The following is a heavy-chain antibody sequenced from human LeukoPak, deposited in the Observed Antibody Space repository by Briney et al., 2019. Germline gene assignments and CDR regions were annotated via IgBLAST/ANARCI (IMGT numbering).Heavy chain of an antibody. Sequence: GRSLRLSCAASGFTFSSYAMHWVRQAPGKGLEWVAVISYDGSNKYYADSVKGRFTISRDNSKNTLYLQMNSLRAEDTAVYYCARETSVYFDYWGQGTLVTVSS. CDR1: GFTFSSYA. V-gene: IGHV3-30*04. CDR2: ISYDGSNK. CDR3: ARETSVYFDY. J-gene: IGHJ4*02.